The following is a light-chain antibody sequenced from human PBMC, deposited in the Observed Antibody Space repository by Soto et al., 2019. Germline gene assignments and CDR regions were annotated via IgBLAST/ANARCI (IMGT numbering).Light chain of an antibody. CDR2: GAS. V-gene: IGKV3-20*01. Sequence: EIVLTQSPGTLSLSPGERATLSCRASQSVSSSYLAWYQQKPGQAPRLLIYGASSRATGIPDRFSGSGSGTDFTLTISRLEPEYFAVDYCQQYGSSPRTFGQGTNVEIK. CDR1: QSVSSSY. CDR3: QQYGSSPRT. J-gene: IGKJ1*01.